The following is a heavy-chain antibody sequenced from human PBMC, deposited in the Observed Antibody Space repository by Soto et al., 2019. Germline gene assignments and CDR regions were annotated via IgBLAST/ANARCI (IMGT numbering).Heavy chain of an antibody. CDR1: GFIFRSYG. Sequence: QVQLVESGGGVVQPGRSLRLSCVASGFIFRSYGMYWVRQAPGKGLEWVALIWYDGSKEYFGDSVKGRFTISRDNSKKTLYLQMNRLRAEDAAVYCCVRGGLYGDFYFDSWGQGTLVAVSS. CDR2: IWYDGSKE. J-gene: IGHJ4*02. D-gene: IGHD4-17*01. V-gene: IGHV3-33*01. CDR3: VRGGLYGDFYFDS.